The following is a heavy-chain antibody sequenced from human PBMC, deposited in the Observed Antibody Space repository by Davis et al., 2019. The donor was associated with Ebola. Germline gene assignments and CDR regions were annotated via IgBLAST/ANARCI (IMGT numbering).Heavy chain of an antibody. V-gene: IGHV4-34*01. J-gene: IGHJ4*02. CDR2: INHSGST. CDR3: ATVSDFWSGYLDS. D-gene: IGHD3-3*01. CDR1: GGSFSGYY. Sequence: SETLSLTCAVYGGSFSGYYWSWIRQPPGKGLEWIGEINHSGSTNYNPSLKSRVTISVDTSKNQFSLKLSSVTAADTAVYYCATVSDFWSGYLDSWGQGTLVTVSS.